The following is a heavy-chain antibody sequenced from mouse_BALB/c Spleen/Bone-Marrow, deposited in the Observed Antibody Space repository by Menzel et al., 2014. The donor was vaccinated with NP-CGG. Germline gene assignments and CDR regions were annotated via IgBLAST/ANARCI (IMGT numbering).Heavy chain of an antibody. J-gene: IGHJ3*01. CDR2: ISDGGNYT. D-gene: IGHD2-14*01. V-gene: IGHV5-4*02. Sequence: EVKLVESGGALVKPGGSLKLSCAASGFTFSDYFMYWVRQTPEKRLEWVATISDGGNYTCYPDSVKGRFTISRDNAKSNLHLQMNSLKSEDTAKYFCARDGDYRYAWFAFWGQGTLVTVSA. CDR1: GFTFSDYF. CDR3: ARDGDYRYAWFAF.